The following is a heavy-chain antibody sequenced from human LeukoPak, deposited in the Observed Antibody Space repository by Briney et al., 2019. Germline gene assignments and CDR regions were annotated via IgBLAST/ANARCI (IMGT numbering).Heavy chain of an antibody. CDR1: GFTFSSYG. Sequence: GGSLRLSCAASGFTFSSYGMHWVRQAPGKGLEWVAFIRFDANNKYYADSVKGRFTISRDNSKNTLFVQMNSLRAEDTAVYYCARVAGYSSGWYDYWGQGTLVTVSS. CDR2: IRFDANNK. J-gene: IGHJ4*02. V-gene: IGHV3-30*02. D-gene: IGHD6-19*01. CDR3: ARVAGYSSGWYDY.